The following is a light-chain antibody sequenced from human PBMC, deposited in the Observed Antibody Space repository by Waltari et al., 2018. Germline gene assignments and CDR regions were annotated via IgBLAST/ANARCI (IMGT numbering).Light chain of an antibody. Sequence: QSVLTQPPSASGTPGQRVTISCSGRGSNLGSNTVNWYQQLPGTAPKLLIYSNSQRPSGVPDRFSGSKSGTSASLAISGLQSEDEADYYCAAWDDSLNGPDWVFGGGTKLTVL. V-gene: IGLV1-44*01. CDR3: AAWDDSLNGPDWV. CDR2: SNS. J-gene: IGLJ3*02. CDR1: GSNLGSNT.